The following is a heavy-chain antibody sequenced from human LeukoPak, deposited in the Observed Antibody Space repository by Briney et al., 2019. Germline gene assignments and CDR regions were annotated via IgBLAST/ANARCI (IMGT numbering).Heavy chain of an antibody. V-gene: IGHV3-21*01. CDR3: AREIAVAGFNY. CDR1: GFTFSSYS. Sequence: GGSLRLSCAASGFTFSSYSMNWVRQAPGRGLEWVSSISSSSSYIYYADSVKGRFTISRDNAKNSLYLQMNSLRAEDTAVYYCAREIAVAGFNYWGQGTLVTVSS. J-gene: IGHJ4*02. CDR2: ISSSSSYI. D-gene: IGHD6-19*01.